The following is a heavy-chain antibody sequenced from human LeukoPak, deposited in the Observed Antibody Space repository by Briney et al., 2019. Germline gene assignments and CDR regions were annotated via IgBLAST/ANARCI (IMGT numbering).Heavy chain of an antibody. D-gene: IGHD2/OR15-2a*01. Sequence: GGSLRLSCAVSGFTFSSYWMHWVRQTPGKGLVWVSRIRTDGSSTTYAASVKGRFTISRDNAKNTLYLQMHSLRAEDTAMYYCARGTQIFWGQGTLVTVSS. CDR2: IRTDGSST. J-gene: IGHJ4*02. CDR3: ARGTQIF. V-gene: IGHV3-74*01. CDR1: GFTFSSYW.